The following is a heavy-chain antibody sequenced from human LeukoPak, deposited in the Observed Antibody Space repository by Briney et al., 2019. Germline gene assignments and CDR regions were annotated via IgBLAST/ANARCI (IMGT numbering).Heavy chain of an antibody. V-gene: IGHV4-61*02. Sequence: PSETLSLTCTVSGGSISSGSYYWSWIRQPAGKGLEWIGRIYTSGSTNYNPSLKSRVTISVDTSKNQFSLKLSSVTAADTAVYYCAREGANYDFWSGYYGYWGRGTLVTVSS. CDR2: IYTSGST. CDR3: AREGANYDFWSGYYGY. J-gene: IGHJ4*02. CDR1: GGSISSGSYY. D-gene: IGHD3-3*01.